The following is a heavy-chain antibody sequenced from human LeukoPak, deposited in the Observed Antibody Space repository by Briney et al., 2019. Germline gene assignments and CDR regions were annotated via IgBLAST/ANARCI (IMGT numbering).Heavy chain of an antibody. V-gene: IGHV4-38-2*02. CDR3: ARVSGILWFGELLSRGYFDY. Sequence: SETLSLTCTVSGYSISSIHCWGWIRQPPGKGLEWIGTICQSGSTYYSPSLKSRVILSLDTSKNQFSLRLSSVTAADTAVYYCARVSGILWFGELLSRGYFDYWGQGTLVTVSS. CDR1: GYSISSIHC. CDR2: ICQSGST. J-gene: IGHJ4*02. D-gene: IGHD3-10*01.